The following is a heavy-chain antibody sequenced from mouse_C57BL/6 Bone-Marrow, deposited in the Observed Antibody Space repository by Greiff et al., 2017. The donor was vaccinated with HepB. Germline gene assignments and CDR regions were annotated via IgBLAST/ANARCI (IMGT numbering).Heavy chain of an antibody. D-gene: IGHD2-12*01. CDR2: ISDGGSYT. V-gene: IGHV5-4*01. CDR1: GFTFSSYA. CDR3: AREAYEDDDWYFDV. Sequence: EVKLVESGGGLVKPGGSLKLSCAASGFTFSSYAMSWVRQTPEKRLEWVATISDGGSYTYYPDNLKGRFTISRDNAKNNLYLQMSHLKTEDTAMYYCAREAYEDDDWYFDVWGTGTTVTVSA. J-gene: IGHJ1*03.